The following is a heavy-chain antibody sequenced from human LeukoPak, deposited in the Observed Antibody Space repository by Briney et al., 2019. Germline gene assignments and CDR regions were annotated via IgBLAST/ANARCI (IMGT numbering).Heavy chain of an antibody. CDR3: ARAPATGYYDSSGYSDY. V-gene: IGHV3-48*03. CDR2: ISSSGGIR. Sequence: PGGSLRLSCAASGFTFSSYELNWVRQAPGKGLEWVSYISSSGGIRYYADSVKGRFTISRDNANNSLYLQMNSLRAEDTAVYYCARAPATGYYDSSGYSDYWGQGTLVTVSS. CDR1: GFTFSSYE. D-gene: IGHD3-22*01. J-gene: IGHJ4*02.